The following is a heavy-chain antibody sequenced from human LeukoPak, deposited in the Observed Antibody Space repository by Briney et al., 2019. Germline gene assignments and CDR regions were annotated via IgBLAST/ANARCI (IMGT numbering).Heavy chain of an antibody. CDR3: ARSNNGGWGYCDY. V-gene: IGHV3-21*01. CDR1: GFTFGSYS. Sequence: GGSLRLSCAASGFTFGSYSMNWVRQAPGKGLEWVSSISSSSSYIYYADSVKGRFTISRDNSKNTLYVQMSSLRAEDTAVYYCARSNNGGWGYCDYWGQGSLVTVSS. J-gene: IGHJ4*02. D-gene: IGHD3-16*01. CDR2: ISSSSSYI.